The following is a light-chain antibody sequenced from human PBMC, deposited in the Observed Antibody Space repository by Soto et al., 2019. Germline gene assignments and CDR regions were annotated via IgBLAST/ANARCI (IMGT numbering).Light chain of an antibody. CDR3: QQYGSPGT. CDR2: GAS. V-gene: IGKV3-20*01. J-gene: IGKJ1*01. Sequence: EILLTQSPGTLSLSPGERATLSCRASQSVSNNYLAWYQQKPGQAPRLLIYGASNRATGIPDRLSGSGSGTEFTLTISRLAPEDFAVYYCQQYGSPGTFGQGTKVDI. CDR1: QSVSNNY.